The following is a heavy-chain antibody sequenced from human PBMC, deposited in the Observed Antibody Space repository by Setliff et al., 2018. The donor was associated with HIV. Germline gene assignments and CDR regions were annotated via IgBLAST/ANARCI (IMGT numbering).Heavy chain of an antibody. CDR3: ARTKYDPSDAFDI. CDR1: GDSISSSAYY. V-gene: IGHV4-39*07. D-gene: IGHD1-1*01. Sequence: SETLSLTCTVSGDSISSSAYYWGWIRQPPGKGLEWIGSIYYSGGTYCNPSLKSRVTISVDTSKNQFSLKVSSVTAADTAVYYCARTKYDPSDAFDIWGPGTMVTVSS. CDR2: IYYSGGT. J-gene: IGHJ3*02.